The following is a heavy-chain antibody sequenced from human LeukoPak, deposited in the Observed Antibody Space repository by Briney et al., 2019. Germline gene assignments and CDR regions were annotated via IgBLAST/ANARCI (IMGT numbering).Heavy chain of an antibody. D-gene: IGHD6-13*01. V-gene: IGHV3-30*18. Sequence: RSLRLSCAASGFTFSSYGMHWVRQAPGKGLEWVAVISYDGSNKYYADSVKGRFTISRDNSKNTLYLQMNSLRAEDTAVYYCAKDLEQQLDVYYFDYWGQGTLVTVSS. CDR2: ISYDGSNK. J-gene: IGHJ4*02. CDR3: AKDLEQQLDVYYFDY. CDR1: GFTFSSYG.